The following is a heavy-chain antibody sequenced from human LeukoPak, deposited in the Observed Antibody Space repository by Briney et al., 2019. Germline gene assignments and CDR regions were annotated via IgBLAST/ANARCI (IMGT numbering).Heavy chain of an antibody. V-gene: IGHV1-69*04. Sequence: ASVKVSCKTSGYNFIANSIHWVRQAPGQGLEWMGRIIPILGIANYAQKFQGRVTITADESTSTVYMDLTSLRSEDTAVYYCAREDAGLDYWGQGTLVTVSS. CDR2: IIPILGIA. J-gene: IGHJ4*02. CDR3: AREDAGLDY. D-gene: IGHD6-13*01. CDR1: GYNFIANS.